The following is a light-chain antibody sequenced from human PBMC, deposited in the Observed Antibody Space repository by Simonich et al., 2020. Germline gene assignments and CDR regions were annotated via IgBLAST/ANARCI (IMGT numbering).Light chain of an antibody. CDR2: DVS. Sequence: QSALTQPASVSGSPGQSITISCTETSSDVGGYNYVSWYQQHPGKAPKLLIYDVSKRPSGVSNRFSGSKSGNTASLTSSGLQAEDEADYYCSSYTSSSTFVVFGGGTKLTVL. V-gene: IGLV2-14*01. J-gene: IGLJ2*01. CDR1: SSDVGGYNY. CDR3: SSYTSSSTFVV.